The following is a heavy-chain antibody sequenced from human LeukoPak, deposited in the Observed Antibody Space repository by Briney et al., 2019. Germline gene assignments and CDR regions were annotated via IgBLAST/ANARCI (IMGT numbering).Heavy chain of an antibody. CDR2: ISYDGSNK. CDR1: GFIFSSYG. Sequence: GGCLRLSCAPSGFIFSSYGMHWVRQAPGKGLEWVAVISYDGSNKYYADSVKGRFTISRDNSKNTLYLQMNSLRAEDTAVYYCAKDSYGMDVGGQGTTVSAS. J-gene: IGHJ6*01. V-gene: IGHV3-30*18. CDR3: AKDSYGMDV.